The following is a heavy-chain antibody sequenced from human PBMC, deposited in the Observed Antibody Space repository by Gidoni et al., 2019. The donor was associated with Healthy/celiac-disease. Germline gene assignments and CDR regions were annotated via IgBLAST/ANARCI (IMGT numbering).Heavy chain of an antibody. D-gene: IGHD2-8*01. CDR2: ISPSGNT. J-gene: IGHJ4*02. Sequence: QVHLQESGPGLVKPSQTLSLTCTVSGGSIRTITYYWSWIRQLPGKGLEWIGCISPSGNTYYNPSLMSRVTISLDTPENQFSLRLSSVTAADTAFYYCARGGVASKTGYWGQGTLVTVSS. CDR3: ARGGVASKTGY. CDR1: GGSIRTITYY. V-gene: IGHV4-31*03.